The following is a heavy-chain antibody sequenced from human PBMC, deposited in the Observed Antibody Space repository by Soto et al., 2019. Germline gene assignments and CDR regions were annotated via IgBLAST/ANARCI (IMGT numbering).Heavy chain of an antibody. D-gene: IGHD3-9*01. CDR2: IYHSGTT. Sequence: SETLSLTCTVSGGSISSTSSYWGWIRQPPGKGLEWIGSIYHSGTTYYSPSLKSRVTISVDTSKTQFSLKLRSVTAADTALYYCARLRYSPHKGGMDVWGQGTTVTVSS. CDR3: ARLRYSPHKGGMDV. J-gene: IGHJ6*02. V-gene: IGHV4-39*01. CDR1: GGSISSTSSY.